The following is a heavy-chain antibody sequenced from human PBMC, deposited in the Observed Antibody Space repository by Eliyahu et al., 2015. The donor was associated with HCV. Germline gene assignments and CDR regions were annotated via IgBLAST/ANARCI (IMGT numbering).Heavy chain of an antibody. V-gene: IGHV2-26*02. D-gene: IGHD2-21*01. J-gene: IGHJ4*02. CDR3: ARIREGQVNSLFSFDY. Sequence: ALEWLANIFSNDVKSYNTSLKTRLTISKDTSTRQVVLTMTNMAPVDTGTYYCARIREGQVNSLFSFDYWGQGTLVTVSS. CDR2: IFSNDVK.